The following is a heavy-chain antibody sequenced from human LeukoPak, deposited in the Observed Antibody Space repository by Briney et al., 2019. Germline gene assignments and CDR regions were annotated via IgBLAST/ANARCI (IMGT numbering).Heavy chain of an antibody. V-gene: IGHV4-61*02. Sequence: SQTLSLTCTVSGGSISSGSYYWSWIRQPAGKGLEWLGRIYTSGSTNYNPSLKSRVTISVDTSKNQFSLKLSSVTAADTAVYYCAREGGYCSSTSCSYNWFDPWGQGTLVTVSS. CDR3: AREGGYCSSTSCSYNWFDP. D-gene: IGHD2-2*01. CDR2: IYTSGST. J-gene: IGHJ5*02. CDR1: GGSISSGSYY.